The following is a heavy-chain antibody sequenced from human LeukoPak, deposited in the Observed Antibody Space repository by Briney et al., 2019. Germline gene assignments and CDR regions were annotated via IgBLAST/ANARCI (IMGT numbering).Heavy chain of an antibody. D-gene: IGHD3-22*01. Sequence: GGSLRLSCAASGFTFSSYGMHWDRQAPGKGLEWVAFIRYDGSNKYYADSVKGRFTISRDNSKNTLYLQMNSLRAEDTAVYYCAKGGNSYDSSGYYYRGYFQHWGQGTLVTVSS. CDR1: GFTFSSYG. J-gene: IGHJ1*01. CDR3: AKGGNSYDSSGYYYRGYFQH. V-gene: IGHV3-30*02. CDR2: IRYDGSNK.